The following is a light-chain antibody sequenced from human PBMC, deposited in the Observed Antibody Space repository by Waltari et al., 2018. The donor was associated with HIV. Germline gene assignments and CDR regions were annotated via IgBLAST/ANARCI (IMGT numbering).Light chain of an antibody. CDR3: QRYNSAPFT. J-gene: IGKJ3*01. Sequence: DIQMTQSPSSLSASVGDRVTITCRASQGISNYLAWYQHKPGKTPHLLISAVSTLPSGVPSRFSGSGSGTDFTLTISSLQPEDVARYYCQRYNSAPFTFGPGTKVDIK. CDR1: QGISNY. V-gene: IGKV1-27*01. CDR2: AVS.